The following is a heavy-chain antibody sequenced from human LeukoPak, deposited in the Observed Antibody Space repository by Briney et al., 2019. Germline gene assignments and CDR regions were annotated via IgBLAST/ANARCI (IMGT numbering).Heavy chain of an antibody. CDR1: GYTFTSYG. V-gene: IGHV1-69*13. D-gene: IGHD6-19*01. CDR3: ANRNSSGWYHWFDP. CDR2: IIPIFGTA. J-gene: IGHJ5*02. Sequence: ASVKVSCKASGYTFTSYGISWVRQAPGQGLEWMGGIIPIFGTANYAQKFQGRVTITADESTSTAYMELSSLRSEDTAVYYCANRNSSGWYHWFDPWGQGTLVTVSS.